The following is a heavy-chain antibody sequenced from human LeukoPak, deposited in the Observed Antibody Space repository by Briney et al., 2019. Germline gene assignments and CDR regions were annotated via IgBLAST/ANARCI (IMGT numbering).Heavy chain of an antibody. CDR2: IKPSSGDT. J-gene: IGHJ5*02. D-gene: IGHD2/OR15-2a*01. CDR3: ARKSAGFLTA. Sequence: WFRNTNKQKLEWVGWIKPSSGDTLYEQKFQGRVTMTRDKSISSAYMELSSLRSDDTAVYYCARKSAGFLTAWGQGTLVTVSS. V-gene: IGHV1-2*02.